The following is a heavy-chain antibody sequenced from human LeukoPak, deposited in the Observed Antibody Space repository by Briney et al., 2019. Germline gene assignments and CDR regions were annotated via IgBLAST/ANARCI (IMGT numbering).Heavy chain of an antibody. J-gene: IGHJ4*02. Sequence: SETLSLTCSVSNGAVKNYYWTWIRQPPGQGMEWIGNFLYSGTTTYRASLDSRLIISVDNSKNTVSLKLFSVTAADPAVYYCATLVYSGSRYHFDTWGQGTLVTVSS. CDR3: ATLVYSGSRYHFDT. D-gene: IGHD1-26*01. CDR1: NGAVKNYY. CDR2: FLYSGTT. V-gene: IGHV4-59*02.